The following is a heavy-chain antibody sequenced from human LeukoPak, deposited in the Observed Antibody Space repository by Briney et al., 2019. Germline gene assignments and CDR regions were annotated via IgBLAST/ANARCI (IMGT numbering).Heavy chain of an antibody. CDR3: VRDRGSGSSQTHEFFEH. CDR1: GFTFTNYW. V-gene: IGHV3-7*01. J-gene: IGHJ1*01. Sequence: PGGSLRLSRAASGFTFTNYWMSWVRQAPGKGPEWVAMIREDGGDIYYVDSVKGRFTISRDNAKNSLFLQMNSLRAEDTAVYYCVRDRGSGSSQTHEFFEHWGQGTLVTVSS. CDR2: IREDGGDI. D-gene: IGHD1-26*01.